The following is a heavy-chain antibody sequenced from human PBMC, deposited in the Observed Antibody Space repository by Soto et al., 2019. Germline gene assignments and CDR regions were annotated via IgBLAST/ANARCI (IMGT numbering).Heavy chain of an antibody. D-gene: IGHD1-20*01. Sequence: GASVKVSFKASGYTFTSYGISWVRQAPGQGLEWMGWISAYNGNTNYAQKLQGRVTMTTDTSTSTAYMELRSLRSDDTAVYYCARDNLRITGTTHLYNWFDPWGQGTLVTVS. V-gene: IGHV1-18*04. CDR3: ARDNLRITGTTHLYNWFDP. J-gene: IGHJ5*02. CDR1: GYTFTSYG. CDR2: ISAYNGNT.